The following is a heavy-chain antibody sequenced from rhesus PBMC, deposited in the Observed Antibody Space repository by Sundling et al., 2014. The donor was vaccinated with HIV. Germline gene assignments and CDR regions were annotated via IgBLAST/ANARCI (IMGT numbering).Heavy chain of an antibody. CDR2: IYSHYENT. V-gene: IGHV4S13*01. CDR1: GGSISDGHY. J-gene: IGHJ5-1*01. Sequence: QVQLQESGPGLVKPSETLSLNCAVSGGSISDGHYWSWIRQPPGKGLEWIGGIYSHYENTNYNPSLKSRVTISKDTSKNQFSLKLNSVTAADTAVYYCARDSDYNVWSGHYNKGFDVWGPGVLVTVSS. D-gene: IGHD3-3*01. CDR3: ARDSDYNVWSGHYNKGFDV.